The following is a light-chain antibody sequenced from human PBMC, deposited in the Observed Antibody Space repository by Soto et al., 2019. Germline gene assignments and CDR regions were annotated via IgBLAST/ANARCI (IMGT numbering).Light chain of an antibody. CDR1: QGIRID. Sequence: DIQLTQSPSFLSASVGDRVTITCRASQGIRIDLGWFQQRPGKAPKRLIYGASSLQSGVPSRFSGSGYGTEFTLTISNLQPEDFATYYCLQHNSFPRTFGQGTKVDIK. CDR3: LQHNSFPRT. V-gene: IGKV1-17*02. J-gene: IGKJ1*01. CDR2: GAS.